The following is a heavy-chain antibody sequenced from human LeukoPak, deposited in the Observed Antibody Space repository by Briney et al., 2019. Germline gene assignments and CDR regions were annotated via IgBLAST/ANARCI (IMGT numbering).Heavy chain of an antibody. D-gene: IGHD3-10*01. V-gene: IGHV3-30*01. CDR3: ARDPIGGRPDYLDY. CDR2: ISSDASIT. Sequence: GRSLRLSCTASGFSFGTYAMHWVRQAPGKGCEWVAVISSDASITIYPDSMRGRFTISRDNSKNALYLDMNNLRGEDTALYFCARDPIGGRPDYLDYWGQGTLVTVSS. CDR1: GFSFGTYA. J-gene: IGHJ4*02.